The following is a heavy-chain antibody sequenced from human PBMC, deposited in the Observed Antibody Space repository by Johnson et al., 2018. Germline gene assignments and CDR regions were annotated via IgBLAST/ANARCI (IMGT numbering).Heavy chain of an antibody. D-gene: IGHD4-23*01. CDR2: INSDGSTT. Sequence: VQLVESGGGLVQFGGSLRLSCAASEFTFSSYWMHWVRQAPGKGLVWVSRINSDGSTTSYADSVKGRFSISRDNAKNTLYLQMNSLRAGDTAVYYCARETSGGGPFDIWGQGTLVTVSS. CDR1: EFTFSSYW. V-gene: IGHV3-74*01. J-gene: IGHJ3*02. CDR3: ARETSGGGPFDI.